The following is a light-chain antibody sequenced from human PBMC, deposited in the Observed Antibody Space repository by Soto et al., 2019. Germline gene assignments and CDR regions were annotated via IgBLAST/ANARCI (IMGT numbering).Light chain of an antibody. Sequence: AIRMTQSPSSFSASTGDRVTITCRASQGISSYLAWYHQKPAKAPKLLIYAASTLQSGVPSRFSGSGSGTDFTLTISCLQSEDFATNYCQQYYSYPRTFGQGTKVDIE. CDR1: QGISSY. V-gene: IGKV1-8*01. CDR2: AAS. J-gene: IGKJ1*01. CDR3: QQYYSYPRT.